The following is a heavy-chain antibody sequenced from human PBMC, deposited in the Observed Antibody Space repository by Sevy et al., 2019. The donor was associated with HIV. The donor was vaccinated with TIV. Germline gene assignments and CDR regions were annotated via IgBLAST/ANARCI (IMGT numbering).Heavy chain of an antibody. CDR1: GYTFTSYG. CDR2: ISAYNGNT. CDR3: ARDGDGDSSGYYYVGYYYGMDV. V-gene: IGHV1-18*01. D-gene: IGHD3-22*01. J-gene: IGHJ6*02. Sequence: ASVKVSCKASGYTFTSYGISWVRQAPGQGLEWMGWISAYNGNTNYAQKLQGRVTMTTDTSTSTAYMELRSLRSDDTAVYYCARDGDGDSSGYYYVGYYYGMDVWGLGTTVTVSS.